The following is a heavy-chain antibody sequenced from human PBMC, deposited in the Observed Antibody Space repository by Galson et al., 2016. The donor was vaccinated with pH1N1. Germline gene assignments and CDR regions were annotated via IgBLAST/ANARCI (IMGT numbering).Heavy chain of an antibody. D-gene: IGHD3-10*01. CDR2: ISPIFGSI. CDR3: ATAGPLVREILYYSYAMDV. V-gene: IGHV1-69*06. CDR1: GGTFSNSA. Sequence: SVKVSCKASGGTFSNSAISWVRQAPGQGLEWMGGISPIFGSINYAQRFQGRVTVSAAIFTKTAYMELSSLTYEDTAIYYCATAGPLVREILYYSYAMDVWGQGTTVTVSS. J-gene: IGHJ6*02.